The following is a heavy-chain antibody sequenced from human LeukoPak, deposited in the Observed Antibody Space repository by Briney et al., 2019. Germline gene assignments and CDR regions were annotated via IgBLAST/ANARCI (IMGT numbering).Heavy chain of an antibody. CDR3: ARGPLGRWVTIDY. J-gene: IGHJ4*02. Sequence: SETLSLTCTVSGGSISSYYWSWIRQPPGKGLEWIGYIYYSGSANYNPSLKSRVTISVDTSKNQFSLKLSSVTAADTAVYYCARGPLGRWVTIDYWGQGALVTVSS. CDR2: IYYSGSA. CDR1: GGSISSYY. V-gene: IGHV4-59*01. D-gene: IGHD4-23*01.